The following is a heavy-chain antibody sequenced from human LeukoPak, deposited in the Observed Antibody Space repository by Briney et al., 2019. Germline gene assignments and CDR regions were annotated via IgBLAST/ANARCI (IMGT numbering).Heavy chain of an antibody. D-gene: IGHD3-22*01. V-gene: IGHV3-30*18. J-gene: IGHJ4*02. CDR3: AKKGSYDSSGLALGY. CDR2: ISYDGSNK. CDR1: GFTFSSYG. Sequence: PGGSLRLSCAASGFTFSSYGMHWVRQAPGKGLEWVTLISYDGSNKYYADSVKGRFTISRDNSKNTLYLQMNSLRAEDTAVYYCAKKGSYDSSGLALGYWGQGTLVTVSS.